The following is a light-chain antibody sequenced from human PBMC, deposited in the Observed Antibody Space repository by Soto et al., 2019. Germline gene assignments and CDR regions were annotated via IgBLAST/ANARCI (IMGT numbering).Light chain of an antibody. CDR2: AAS. CDR3: QQANIFPFT. V-gene: IGKV1-12*02. Sequence: DIQMTQSPSSVTASVGDRVTITCRASQNIGNWLAWYQQKPGKVPKFLIYAASSLQTGVPSRFSGTRSGRNFTLTINSLQPADFATYYCQQANIFPFTFGGGTKVEIK. J-gene: IGKJ4*01. CDR1: QNIGNW.